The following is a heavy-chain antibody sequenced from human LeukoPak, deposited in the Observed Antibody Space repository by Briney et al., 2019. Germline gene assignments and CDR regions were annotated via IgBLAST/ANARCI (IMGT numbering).Heavy chain of an antibody. V-gene: IGHV3-74*01. D-gene: IGHD3-10*01. CDR1: GFTFSSYW. CDR2: INSDGSST. CDR3: ARDRVVRGVIYYYYYMDV. J-gene: IGHJ6*03. Sequence: GGSLRLFCAASGFTFSSYWMHWVRQAPGKGLVWVPRINSDGSSTSYADSVKGRFTISRDNAKNTLYLQMNSLRAEDTAVYYCARDRVVRGVIYYYYYMDVWGKGTTVTVSS.